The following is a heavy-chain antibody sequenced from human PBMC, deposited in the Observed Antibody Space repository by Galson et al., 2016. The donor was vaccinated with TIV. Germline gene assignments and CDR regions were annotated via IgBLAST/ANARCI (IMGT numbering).Heavy chain of an antibody. V-gene: IGHV3-23*01. CDR2: IPYSGGSTT. CDR3: ARLGVRELWNC. Sequence: LRLSCAAFGFTFSSYSMTWVRQAPGKGLEWVSTIPYSGGSTTYYADSVKGRFTISRDNSKNTLYLEMNSLRVEDTAVYFCARLGVRELWNCWGQGTLVAVSS. J-gene: IGHJ4*02. CDR1: GFTFSSYS. D-gene: IGHD3-16*01.